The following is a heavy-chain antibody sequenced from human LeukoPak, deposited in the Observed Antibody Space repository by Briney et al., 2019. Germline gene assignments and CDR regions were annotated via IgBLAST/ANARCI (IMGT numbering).Heavy chain of an antibody. J-gene: IGHJ4*02. Sequence: PSETLSLTCTVSGGSISYYYWSWIRQPPGKGLEWIGYIYYSGSTNYNPSLKSRVTISVDTSKNQLSLKLSSVTAADTAVYYCARDRSGPGYHFDYWGQGTLVTVSS. CDR3: ARDRSGPGYHFDY. CDR1: GGSISYYY. D-gene: IGHD1-1*01. V-gene: IGHV4-59*01. CDR2: IYYSGST.